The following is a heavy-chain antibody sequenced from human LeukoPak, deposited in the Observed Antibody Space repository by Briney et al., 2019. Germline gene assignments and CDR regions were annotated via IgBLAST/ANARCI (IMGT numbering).Heavy chain of an antibody. Sequence: ASVKVSCKASGYTFTGYYMHWVRQAPGQGLEWMGWINPNSGGTNYAQKFQGRVTMTRDTSISTAYMELSRLRSDDTAVYYCARDPRIMITFGGVLPPRYWGQGTLVTVSS. D-gene: IGHD3-16*01. CDR2: INPNSGGT. CDR1: GYTFTGYY. CDR3: ARDPRIMITFGGVLPPRY. V-gene: IGHV1-2*02. J-gene: IGHJ4*02.